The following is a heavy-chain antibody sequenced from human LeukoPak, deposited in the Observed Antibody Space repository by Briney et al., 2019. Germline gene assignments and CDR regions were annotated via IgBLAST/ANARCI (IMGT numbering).Heavy chain of an antibody. V-gene: IGHV3-30-3*01. J-gene: IGHJ4*02. CDR1: GFTFSHYA. Sequence: GGSLRLSCAASGFTFSHYAMHWVRQAPGKGLEWVAFIPYDGTTQYYAGSVKGRFTISRDDSKNTLYLQMHSLRTEDTAVYFCARSPFRSYYFDYWGQGTLVTVSS. D-gene: IGHD2/OR15-2a*01. CDR3: ARSPFRSYYFDY. CDR2: IPYDGTTQ.